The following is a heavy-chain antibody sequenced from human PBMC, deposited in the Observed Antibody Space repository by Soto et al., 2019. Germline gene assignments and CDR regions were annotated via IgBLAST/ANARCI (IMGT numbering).Heavy chain of an antibody. Sequence: ASVQVSCKASGYTFTGYYMHWVRQAPGQGPEWMGWINPNSGGTKYAQKFQGRVTMTRDTSISTAYMELSRLRSDDTAVYYCARGYWFDPWGQGTLVTVSS. CDR3: ARGYWFDP. J-gene: IGHJ5*02. CDR1: GYTFTGYY. CDR2: INPNSGGT. V-gene: IGHV1-2*02.